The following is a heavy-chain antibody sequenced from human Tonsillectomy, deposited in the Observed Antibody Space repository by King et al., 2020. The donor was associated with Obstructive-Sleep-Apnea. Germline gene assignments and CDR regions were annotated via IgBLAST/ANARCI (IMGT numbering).Heavy chain of an antibody. CDR2: IDWYDDK. Sequence: TLKESGPALVKPTQTLTLTCTFSGFSLSTSGMCVGWILQPPGKALEWLALIDWYDDKYNSITLKTRLTISKDTPKTQVVLTMTNMDPVDTATYYCARMRYSSGSYYYYGMDVWGQGTTVTVSS. V-gene: IGHV2-70*01. CDR3: ARMRYSSGSYYYYGMDV. CDR1: GFSLSTSGMC. D-gene: IGHD6-19*01. J-gene: IGHJ6*02.